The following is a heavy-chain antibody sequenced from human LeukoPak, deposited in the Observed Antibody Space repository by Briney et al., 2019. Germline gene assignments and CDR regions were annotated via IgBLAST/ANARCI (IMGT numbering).Heavy chain of an antibody. J-gene: IGHJ4*02. CDR3: AKSYSVTGTFPALDY. Sequence: SGGSLRLSCAASGFTFSNYGMNWVRQAPGKGLDWFSSISSTSAYIYYADSVKGRFTISRDNAKNSLYLQMDSLRAEDTAVYYCAKSYSVTGTFPALDYWGQGTLVTVSS. D-gene: IGHD6-19*01. CDR2: ISSTSAYI. CDR1: GFTFSNYG. V-gene: IGHV3-21*01.